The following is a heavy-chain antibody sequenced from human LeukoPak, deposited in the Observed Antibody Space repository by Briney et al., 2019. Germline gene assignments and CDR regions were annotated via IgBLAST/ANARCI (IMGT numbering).Heavy chain of an antibody. CDR2: MTPNSGNT. Sequence: ASVKVSCKASGYTFTSYDINWVRQATGRGLEWMGSMTPNSGNTAYAQKFQGRVTVTRTTSISTAYMELSSLRSEDTAVYYCARGASRSFDYWGQGTLVTVSS. CDR1: GYTFTSYD. V-gene: IGHV1-8*01. J-gene: IGHJ4*02. CDR3: ARGASRSFDY.